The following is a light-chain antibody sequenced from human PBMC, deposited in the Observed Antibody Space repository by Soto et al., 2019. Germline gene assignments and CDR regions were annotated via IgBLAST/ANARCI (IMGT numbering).Light chain of an antibody. CDR2: AAS. Sequence: DIQMTQSPSSLSASVGDRVTITCRASQSISSYLNWYQQKPGKAPKLLIYAASSLQSGVQSRFSGSGSGTSFTLTISSLQPEEFATYYCQQSYGTPITFGQGTRLEIK. J-gene: IGKJ5*01. CDR1: QSISSY. CDR3: QQSYGTPIT. V-gene: IGKV1-39*01.